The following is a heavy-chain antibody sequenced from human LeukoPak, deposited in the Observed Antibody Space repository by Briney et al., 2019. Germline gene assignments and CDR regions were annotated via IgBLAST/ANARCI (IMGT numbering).Heavy chain of an antibody. CDR1: GFTFSRYS. Sequence: PGGSLRLSCVASGFTFSRYSMNWVRLAPGKGLEWVSSISTSSSYIYYADSVKGRFTISRDNAKNSLYLQMNSLRAEDTAVYYWARSPLRSSYSVGHWFDPWGQGTLVTVSS. J-gene: IGHJ5*02. V-gene: IGHV3-21*01. CDR2: ISTSSSYI. CDR3: ARSPLRSSYSVGHWFDP. D-gene: IGHD2-15*01.